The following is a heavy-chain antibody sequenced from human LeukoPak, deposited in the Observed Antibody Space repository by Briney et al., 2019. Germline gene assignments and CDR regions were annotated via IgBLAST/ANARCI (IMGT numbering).Heavy chain of an antibody. D-gene: IGHD1-26*01. V-gene: IGHV3-53*01. Sequence: GGSLRLSCAASGFTVNSNYMSWVRQAPGKGLEWVSVIYSGGSTYYADSVKGRFTISRDNSKNTLYLQMDSLRAEDTAVYYCARDPILGSGYSGSSNGAFDIWGQGTMVTVSS. J-gene: IGHJ3*02. CDR1: GFTVNSNY. CDR2: IYSGGST. CDR3: ARDPILGSGYSGSSNGAFDI.